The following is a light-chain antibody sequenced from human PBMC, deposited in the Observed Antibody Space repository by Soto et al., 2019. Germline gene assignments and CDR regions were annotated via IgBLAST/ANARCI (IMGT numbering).Light chain of an antibody. CDR1: SSNIGSNT. V-gene: IGLV1-44*01. CDR2: SNN. J-gene: IGLJ2*01. CDR3: AAWDDSLNVVV. Sequence: QSALAQPPSASGTPGQRVTISCSGSSSNIGSNTVNWYQQLPGTAPKLLIYSNNQRPSGVPDRFSGSKSGTSASLAISGLQSEDEADYYCAAWDDSLNVVVFGGGTKVPVL.